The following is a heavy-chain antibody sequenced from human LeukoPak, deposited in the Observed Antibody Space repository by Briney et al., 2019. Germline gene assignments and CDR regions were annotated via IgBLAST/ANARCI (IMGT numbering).Heavy chain of an antibody. CDR3: ARGRLELAAAIQYYCYGMDV. CDR2: INHSGST. Sequence: PSETLSLTCAVYGGSFSGYYWSWIRQPPGKGLEWIGEINHSGSTNYNPSLKSRVTISVDTSKNQFSLKLSSVTAADTAVYYCARGRLELAAAIQYYCYGMDVWGQGTTVTVSS. V-gene: IGHV4-34*01. D-gene: IGHD6-13*01. CDR1: GGSFSGYY. J-gene: IGHJ6*02.